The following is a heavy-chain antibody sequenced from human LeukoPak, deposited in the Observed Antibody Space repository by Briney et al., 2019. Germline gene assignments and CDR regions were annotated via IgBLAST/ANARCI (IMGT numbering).Heavy chain of an antibody. V-gene: IGHV3-66*01. CDR1: GFLVSSKY. D-gene: IGHD3-22*01. J-gene: IGHJ4*02. Sequence: GGSLRLSCAASGFLVSSKYMSCVRQAPGKGLEWVSVIYSGGSTYYADSVKGRFTISRDNSKNTVYLQMNSLRDEDTAVYYCARGYDYYDSSGYYYWGQGTLVTVSS. CDR3: ARGYDYYDSSGYYY. CDR2: IYSGGST.